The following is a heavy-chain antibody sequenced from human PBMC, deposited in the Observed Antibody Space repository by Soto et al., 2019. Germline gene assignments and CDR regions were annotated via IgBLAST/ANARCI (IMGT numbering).Heavy chain of an antibody. Sequence: GGSLRLSCAASGFTFSSYGMHWVRQAPGKGLEWVAVISYDGSNKYYADSVKGRFTISRDNSKNTLYLQMNSQRAEDTAVYYCAKDPGELSFEYGMDVWGQGTTVTVSS. D-gene: IGHD3-16*02. V-gene: IGHV3-30*18. J-gene: IGHJ6*02. CDR2: ISYDGSNK. CDR1: GFTFSSYG. CDR3: AKDPGELSFEYGMDV.